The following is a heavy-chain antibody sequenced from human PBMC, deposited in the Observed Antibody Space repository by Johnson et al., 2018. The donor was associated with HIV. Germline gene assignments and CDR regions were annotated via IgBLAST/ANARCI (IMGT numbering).Heavy chain of an antibody. J-gene: IGHJ3*02. CDR1: GFNFSNDA. V-gene: IGHV3-7*01. D-gene: IGHD3-3*01. CDR3: ARGRISLRGVDLRGGAFDI. CDR2: IKQDGSEK. Sequence: VQLVESGGGVVKPGRSLRLPCAASGFNFSNDAIHWVRQAPGKGLEWVANIKQDGSEKYYVDSVKGRFTISRDNAKNSLYLQMNSLRAEDTAVYYCARGRISLRGVDLRGGAFDIWGQGTMVTVSS.